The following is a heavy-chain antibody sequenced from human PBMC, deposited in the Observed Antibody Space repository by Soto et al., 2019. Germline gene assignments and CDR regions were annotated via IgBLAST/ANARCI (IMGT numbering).Heavy chain of an antibody. J-gene: IGHJ6*02. D-gene: IGHD6-6*01. CDR1: GFTFSSYW. CDR3: ARDRTYSSSSYYYGMDV. V-gene: IGHV3-74*01. CDR2: INSDGSST. Sequence: GGSLRLSCAASGFTFSSYWMHWVRQAPGKGLVWVSRINSDGSSTSYADSVKGRFTISRDNAKNTLYLQMNSLRAEDTAVYYCARDRTYSSSSYYYGMDVWGQGTTVTVSS.